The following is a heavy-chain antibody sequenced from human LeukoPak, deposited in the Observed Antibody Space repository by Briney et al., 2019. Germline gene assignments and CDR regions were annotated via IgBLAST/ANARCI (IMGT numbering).Heavy chain of an antibody. CDR3: ARDREDTAMVTWFDP. CDR1: GGSISSYY. CDR2: IYTSGST. Sequence: KPSETLSLTCTVSGGSISSYYWSWIRQPAGKGLEWIGRIYTSGSTNYNPSLKSRVTMSVDTSKNQFSLKLSSVTAADTAVYYCARDREDTAMVTWFDPWGQGTLVTVSS. V-gene: IGHV4-4*07. J-gene: IGHJ5*02. D-gene: IGHD5-18*01.